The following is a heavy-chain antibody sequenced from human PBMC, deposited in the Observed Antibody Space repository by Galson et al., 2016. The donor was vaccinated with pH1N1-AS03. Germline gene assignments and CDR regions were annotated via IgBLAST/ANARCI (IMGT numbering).Heavy chain of an antibody. D-gene: IGHD4-17*01. CDR3: ARDPYGDPTADFGY. V-gene: IGHV3-33*08. CDR1: GFTFSTYE. Sequence: SLRLSCAASGFTFSTYEMNWVRQSPGMGLEWVAVVWYDGSQRYYADSVKGRFTISRDNNRNTMYLQMDSLRAEDTAVYYCARDPYGDPTADFGYWGQGTLVTVSS. J-gene: IGHJ4*02. CDR2: VWYDGSQR.